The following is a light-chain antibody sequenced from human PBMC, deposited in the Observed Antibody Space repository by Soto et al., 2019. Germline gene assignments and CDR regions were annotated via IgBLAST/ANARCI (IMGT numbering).Light chain of an antibody. J-gene: IGKJ1*01. CDR3: QQYNSYSWT. CDR2: DAS. V-gene: IGKV1-5*01. CDR1: QSISSW. Sequence: DIQMTQSPSTLSASVGDRVTITCRASQSISSWLAWYQQKPGKAPKLLIYDASSLESGVPSRFSGSRSGTEFPLTISSLLPDYFATYYCQQYNSYSWTFGQGTKVDIK.